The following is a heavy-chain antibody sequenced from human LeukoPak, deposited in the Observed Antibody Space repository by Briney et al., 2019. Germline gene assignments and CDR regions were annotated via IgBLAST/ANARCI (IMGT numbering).Heavy chain of an antibody. D-gene: IGHD1-26*01. Sequence: ASVTVSCTASGYTFTGYYMHWVRQAPGQGLEWMGWINPNSGGTNYAQKFQGWVTMTRDTSISTAYMELSRLRSDDTAVYYCARGTIRVGATTEVSYYFDYWGQGTLVTVSS. J-gene: IGHJ4*02. CDR3: ARGTIRVGATTEVSYYFDY. CDR2: INPNSGGT. CDR1: GYTFTGYY. V-gene: IGHV1-2*04.